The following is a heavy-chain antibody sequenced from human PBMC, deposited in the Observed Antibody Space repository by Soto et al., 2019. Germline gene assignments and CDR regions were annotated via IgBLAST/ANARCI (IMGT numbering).Heavy chain of an antibody. CDR3: AKDRATTVVTPWDY. V-gene: IGHV3-23*01. J-gene: IGHJ4*02. CDR2: ISGSSGGST. D-gene: IGHD4-17*01. CDR1: GFTFSSYA. Sequence: GGSLRLSCTASGFTFSSYAMSWVRQAPGKGLEWVSAISGSSGGSTYYADSVKGRFTISRDNSKNTLYLQMNSLRAEDTAVYYCAKDRATTVVTPWDYWGQGTLVTVSS.